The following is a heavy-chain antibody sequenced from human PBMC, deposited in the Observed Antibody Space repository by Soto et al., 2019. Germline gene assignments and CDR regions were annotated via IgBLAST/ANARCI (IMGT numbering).Heavy chain of an antibody. D-gene: IGHD3-16*02. J-gene: IGHJ6*02. CDR3: AKVLKDYVWGSYRYYYYGMDV. CDR1: GFTFSSYA. Sequence: GGSLRLSCAASGFTFSSYAMSWVRQAPGKGLEWVSAISGSGGSTYYADSVKGRFTISRDNSKNTLYLQMNSLRAEDTAVYYCAKVLKDYVWGSYRYYYYGMDVWGQGTTVTVSS. V-gene: IGHV3-23*01. CDR2: ISGSGGST.